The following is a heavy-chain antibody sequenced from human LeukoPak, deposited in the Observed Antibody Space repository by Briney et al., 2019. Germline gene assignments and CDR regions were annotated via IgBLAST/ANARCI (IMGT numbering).Heavy chain of an antibody. CDR2: IYHSGST. CDR1: GFTFSYYD. V-gene: IGHV4-34*01. Sequence: SGGSLRLSCAASGFTFSYYDMSWVRQSPGKGLEWIGEIYHSGSTNYNPSLKSRVTISVDTSKNQFSLKLSSVTAADTAMYYCARGSFDYGDYQIFDYWGQGTLVTVSP. CDR3: ARGSFDYGDYQIFDY. J-gene: IGHJ4*02. D-gene: IGHD4-17*01.